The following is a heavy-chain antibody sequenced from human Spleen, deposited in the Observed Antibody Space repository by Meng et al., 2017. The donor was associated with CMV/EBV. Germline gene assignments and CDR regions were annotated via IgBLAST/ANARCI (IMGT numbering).Heavy chain of an antibody. Sequence: GFTFSTYALSWVRQPPGKGLEWVSGISGAGTSAYYADSVKGRFTISRDNSKNTLYLQMNSLRAEDTAMYFCAKDPGSLIPAPGGVDYWGQGTLVTVSS. CDR3: AKDPGSLIPAPGGVDY. CDR2: ISGAGTSA. CDR1: GFTFSTYA. D-gene: IGHD2-8*02. J-gene: IGHJ4*02. V-gene: IGHV3-23*01.